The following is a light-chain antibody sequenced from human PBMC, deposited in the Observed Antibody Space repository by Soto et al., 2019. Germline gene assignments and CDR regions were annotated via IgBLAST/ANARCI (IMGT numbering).Light chain of an antibody. V-gene: IGKV2-28*01. CDR3: MQALQTPRT. Sequence: DIVMTQSPLSLPVTPGEPASISCRSSQSLLHSNGYNYLDWYLQKPGQSPQLLIYLGSNRASGVPNRFSGSGSGTDFTLKISRVEAEDVGGYYCMQALQTPRTFGHGTNVDIK. CDR1: QSLLHSNGYNY. J-gene: IGKJ3*01. CDR2: LGS.